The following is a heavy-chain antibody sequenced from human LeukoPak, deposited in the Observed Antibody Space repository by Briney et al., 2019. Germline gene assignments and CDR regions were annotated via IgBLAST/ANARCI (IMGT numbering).Heavy chain of an antibody. J-gene: IGHJ4*02. D-gene: IGHD5-18*01. CDR2: INPSVGST. V-gene: IGHV1-46*01. Sequence: ASVKVSCKASGYTFTSYYMHWVRQAPGQGLEWMGVINPSVGSTTYAQKFQGRVTMTWDTSTSTVYMELSSLRSEDTAVYYCVRSSYGLNPDYWGQGTLATVPS. CDR3: VRSSYGLNPDY. CDR1: GYTFTSYY.